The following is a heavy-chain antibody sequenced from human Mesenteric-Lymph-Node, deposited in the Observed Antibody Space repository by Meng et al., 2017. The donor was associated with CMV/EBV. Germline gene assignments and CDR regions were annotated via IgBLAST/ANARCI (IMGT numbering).Heavy chain of an antibody. CDR2: IIPIFGTA. CDR3: TRAFRDDGTRRTNWFDP. V-gene: IGHV1-69*05. CDR1: GGTFSRYV. J-gene: IGHJ5*02. D-gene: IGHD5-24*01. Sequence: SVKVSCKASGGTFSRYVISWVRQAPGQGLEWMGGIIPIFGTACYAQRFQGRVTITTDEPTSAAYMDLSSLTSEDTAVYYCTRAFRDDGTRRTNWFDPWGQGTLVTVSS.